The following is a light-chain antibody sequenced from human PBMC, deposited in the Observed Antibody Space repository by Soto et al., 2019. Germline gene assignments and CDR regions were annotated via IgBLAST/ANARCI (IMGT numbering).Light chain of an antibody. V-gene: IGKV3-15*01. CDR3: QQYNKWPPIT. J-gene: IGKJ5*01. CDR2: AAS. CDR1: QSVSSK. Sequence: MMTQSPATLSVSTEERVTLSCRASQSVSSKLAWYQQRPGQAPRLLIYAASTRATGVPSRFSGSGSGTEFIFTISSLQSEDFAVYYCQQYNKWPPITFGQGA.